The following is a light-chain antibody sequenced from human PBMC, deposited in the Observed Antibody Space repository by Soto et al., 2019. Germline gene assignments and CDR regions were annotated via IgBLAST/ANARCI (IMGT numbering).Light chain of an antibody. CDR2: GAS. CDR3: HQRQSWPRT. Sequence: EIVLTQSPGTLSLSPGERATLSCRASQSFNSIYLAWYQQKPGQAPRLLIYGASRFSGSGSGTDFTLTISNVEPEDFAVYYCHQRQSWPRTFGQGTKVDIK. V-gene: IGKV3-20*01. J-gene: IGKJ1*01. CDR1: QSFNSIY.